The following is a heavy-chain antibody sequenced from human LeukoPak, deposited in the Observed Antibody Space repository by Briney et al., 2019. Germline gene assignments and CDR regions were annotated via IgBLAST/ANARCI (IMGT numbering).Heavy chain of an antibody. CDR3: AKEPSGDNYFDY. J-gene: IGHJ4*02. D-gene: IGHD3-10*01. CDR1: GFTVSSSY. V-gene: IGHV3-23*01. Sequence: GGSLRLSCAASGFTVSSSYMSWVRQAPGKGLEWVSAISGSGGSTYYADSVKSRFTISRDNSKNTLYLQRNSLRAEDTAVYYCAKEPSGDNYFDYWGQGTLVTVSS. CDR2: ISGSGGST.